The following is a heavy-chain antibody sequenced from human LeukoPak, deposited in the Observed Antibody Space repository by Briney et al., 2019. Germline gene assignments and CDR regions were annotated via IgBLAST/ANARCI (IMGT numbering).Heavy chain of an antibody. Sequence: SETLSLTCAVYGGSFSGYYWSWIRQPPGKGLEWIGRIYTSGSTNYNPSLKSRVTMSVDTSKNQFSLKLSSVTTADTAVYYCARGPMTYYYGSGSFHFDYWGQGTLVTVSS. CDR2: IYTSGST. CDR1: GGSFSGYY. CDR3: ARGPMTYYYGSGSFHFDY. D-gene: IGHD3-10*01. J-gene: IGHJ4*02. V-gene: IGHV4-59*10.